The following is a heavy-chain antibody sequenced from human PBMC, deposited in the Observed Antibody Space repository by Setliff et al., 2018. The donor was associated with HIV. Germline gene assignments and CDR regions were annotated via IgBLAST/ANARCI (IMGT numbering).Heavy chain of an antibody. V-gene: IGHV1-2*02. CDR3: ARRGYFDY. CDR1: GFTFNDYY. CDR2: TSPNRDGT. Sequence: AASVKVSCKASGFTFNDYYIHWVRQAPGQGLEWMGWTSPNRDGTNYAQKFQGRVTMTRDTSMRTVYMELRSLTSDDTAVYYCARRGYFDYWGQGTPVTVSS. J-gene: IGHJ4*02.